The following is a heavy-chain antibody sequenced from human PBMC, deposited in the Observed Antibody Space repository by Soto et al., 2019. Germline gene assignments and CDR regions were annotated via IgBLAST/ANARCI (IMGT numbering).Heavy chain of an antibody. J-gene: IGHJ4*02. CDR3: ARGYKYSTGWYYFDY. CDR2: IYSGGGT. CDR1: GGSISSYY. D-gene: IGHD6-19*01. Sequence: ETLSLTCSVSGGSISSYYWSWVRQAPGKGLEWVSVIYSGGGTYYADSVKGRFTISRDNSKNTLYLQMNSLRAEDTAVYFCARGYKYSTGWYYFDYWGQGTPVTVSS. V-gene: IGHV3-66*01.